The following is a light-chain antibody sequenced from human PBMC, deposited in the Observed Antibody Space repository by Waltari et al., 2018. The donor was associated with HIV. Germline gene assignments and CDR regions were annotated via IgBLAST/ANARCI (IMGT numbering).Light chain of an antibody. J-gene: IGKJ2*01. CDR3: QQYNDWPPMYT. V-gene: IGKV3-15*01. CDR1: QSINTF. CDR2: VAS. Sequence: EIVLTQSPATLSVSPGETAILSCRASQSINTFSAWYQQKPGQRPRLLIHVASARATGIPARVRGSGFGTEFTLTITSLQSEDFAVYYCQQYNDWPPMYTFGQGTKLEIK.